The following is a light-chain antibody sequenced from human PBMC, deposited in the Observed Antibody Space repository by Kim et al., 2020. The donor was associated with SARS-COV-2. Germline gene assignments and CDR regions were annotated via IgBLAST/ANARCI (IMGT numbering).Light chain of an antibody. CDR3: QAWDSSTAV. CDR1: KLGDKY. Sequence: VSPGQTASIPCSGDKLGDKYACWYQQKPGQSPVLVIYQDTKRPSGIPERFSGSNSGNTATLTISGTQAMDEADYYCQAWDSSTAVFGGGTQLTVL. J-gene: IGLJ3*02. CDR2: QDT. V-gene: IGLV3-1*01.